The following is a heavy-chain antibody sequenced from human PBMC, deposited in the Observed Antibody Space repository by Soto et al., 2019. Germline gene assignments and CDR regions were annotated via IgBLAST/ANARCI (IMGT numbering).Heavy chain of an antibody. Sequence: SETLSLTCTVSGGSISSYYWSWIRQPPGKGLEWIGYIYYSGSTNYNPSLKSRVTISVDTSKNQFSLKLSSVTAADTAVYYCASYGDYEGVAFDIWGQGTMVTVSS. V-gene: IGHV4-59*01. J-gene: IGHJ3*02. CDR1: GGSISSYY. CDR2: IYYSGST. CDR3: ASYGDYEGVAFDI. D-gene: IGHD4-17*01.